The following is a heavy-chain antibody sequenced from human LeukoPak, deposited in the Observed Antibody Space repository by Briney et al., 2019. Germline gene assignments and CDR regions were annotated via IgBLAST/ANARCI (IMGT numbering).Heavy chain of an antibody. CDR2: ISGSGGST. D-gene: IGHD1-1*01. J-gene: IGHJ4*02. V-gene: IGHV3-23*01. CDR1: GFTFSSYG. Sequence: PGGSLRLSCAASGFTFSSYGMSWVRQAPGKGLEWVSAISGSGGSTYYADSVKGRFTISRDNSKNTLYLQMNSLRAEDTAVYYCARQLPSPNDHYYFDYWGQGTLVTVSS. CDR3: ARQLPSPNDHYYFDY.